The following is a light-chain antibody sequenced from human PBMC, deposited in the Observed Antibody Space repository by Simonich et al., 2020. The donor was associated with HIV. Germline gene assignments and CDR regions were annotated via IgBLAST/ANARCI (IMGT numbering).Light chain of an antibody. CDR3: MQALQTPYT. CDR1: QSLLPSSGYNL. CDR2: LGS. V-gene: IGKV2-28*01. J-gene: IGKJ2*01. Sequence: DIVMTQSPLSLPVTPGEPASISCRSSQSLLPSSGYNLLDWYLQKPGQSPQLLIYLGSNRASGVPDRFSGSGSGTDFTLKISRVEAEDVGVYYCMQALQTPYTFGQGTKLEIQ.